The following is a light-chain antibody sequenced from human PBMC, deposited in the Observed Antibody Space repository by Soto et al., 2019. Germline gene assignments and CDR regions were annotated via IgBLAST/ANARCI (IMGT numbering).Light chain of an antibody. CDR2: AAS. J-gene: IGKJ1*01. CDR3: QQSFSTPRT. V-gene: IGKV1-39*01. CDR1: QSISVY. Sequence: DIQMTQSPSSLSASVGDRVTITCRASQSISVYLNWYHQKPGKAPKVLIYAASSLQSGVPSRFSGSGSGTDFTLTINSLQPEDFATYYCQQSFSTPRTFGQGTKVEIK.